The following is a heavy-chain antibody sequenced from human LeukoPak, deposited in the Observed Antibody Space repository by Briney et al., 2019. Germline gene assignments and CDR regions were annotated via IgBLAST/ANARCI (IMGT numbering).Heavy chain of an antibody. Sequence: SETLSLTCTVSGGSISSYYWSWIRQPPGKGLEWIGYIYYSGSTNYNPSLKSRVTISVDTSKNQFSLKLSSVTAADTAVYYCARVVVVPAANMRAHYYYGMDVWGQGTTVTVSS. D-gene: IGHD2-2*01. J-gene: IGHJ6*02. CDR1: GGSISSYY. CDR3: ARVVVVPAANMRAHYYYGMDV. V-gene: IGHV4-59*01. CDR2: IYYSGST.